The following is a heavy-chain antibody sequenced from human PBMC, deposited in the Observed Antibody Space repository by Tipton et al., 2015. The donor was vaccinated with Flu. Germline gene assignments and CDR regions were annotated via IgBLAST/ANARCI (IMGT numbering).Heavy chain of an antibody. J-gene: IGHJ5*02. CDR1: AHIFIGYY. CDR2: INPNSGGT. CDR3: ASGPST. Sequence: QVQLVQSGAEVKKTGASVKASCKAPAHIFIGYYIHWVRQAPGQGLEWLGRINPNSGGTNYAQKFQGRLTLTRDTSINTVYMELSRLRSDDTAEYYCASGPSTWGQGTLVTVSS. V-gene: IGHV1-2*06.